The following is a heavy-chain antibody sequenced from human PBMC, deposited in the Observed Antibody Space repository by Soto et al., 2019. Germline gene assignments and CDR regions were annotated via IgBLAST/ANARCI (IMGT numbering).Heavy chain of an antibody. CDR2: IYYSGST. J-gene: IGHJ5*02. CDR1: GGSISSGGYY. D-gene: IGHD6-13*01. Sequence: SETLSLTCTVSGGSISSGGYYWSWIRQHPGKGLEWIGYIYYSGSTYYNPSLKSRVTISVDTSKNQFSLKLSSVTAADTAVYYCARGDSSSWYSNNWFDHWGQGTLVTVSS. V-gene: IGHV4-31*03. CDR3: ARGDSSSWYSNNWFDH.